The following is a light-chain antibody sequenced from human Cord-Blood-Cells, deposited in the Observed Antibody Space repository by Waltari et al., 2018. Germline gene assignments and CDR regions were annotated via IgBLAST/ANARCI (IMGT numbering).Light chain of an antibody. CDR1: TLGDKY. Sequence: SYELTQPPSVSVSPGQTASIHCPGNTLGDKYACWYQQKPGQSPVLVIYQDSKRPSGIPERFSGSNSGNTATLTISGTQAMDEADYYCQAWDSSTVVFGGGTKLTVL. J-gene: IGLJ2*01. V-gene: IGLV3-1*01. CDR3: QAWDSSTVV. CDR2: QDS.